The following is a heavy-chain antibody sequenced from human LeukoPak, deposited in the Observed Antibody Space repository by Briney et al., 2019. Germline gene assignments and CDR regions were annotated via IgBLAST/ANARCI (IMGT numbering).Heavy chain of an antibody. CDR3: AKDTRAGYSSSWYYFDY. CDR1: GFTFDDYA. J-gene: IGHJ4*02. V-gene: IGHV3-9*01. D-gene: IGHD6-13*01. CDR2: ISWNSGSI. Sequence: GGSLRLSCAASGFTFDDYAMHWVRQAPGKGLEWVSGISWNSGSIGYADSVKGRFTISRDNAKNSLYLQMNSLRAEDTALYYCAKDTRAGYSSSWYYFDYWGQGTLVTVSS.